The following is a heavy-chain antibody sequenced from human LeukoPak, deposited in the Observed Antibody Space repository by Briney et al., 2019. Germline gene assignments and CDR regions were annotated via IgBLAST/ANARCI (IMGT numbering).Heavy chain of an antibody. Sequence: GGSLRLSCAASGFTFSSYAMSWVRQAPGKGLEWVSVISATGGTTYYADSVKGRFIISRDNSKNTLYLQMNSLRAEDTAVYYCAGAIGYFDFWGQGTLVTVSS. D-gene: IGHD2-21*01. CDR2: ISATGGTT. CDR3: AGAIGYFDF. V-gene: IGHV3-23*01. J-gene: IGHJ4*02. CDR1: GFTFSSYA.